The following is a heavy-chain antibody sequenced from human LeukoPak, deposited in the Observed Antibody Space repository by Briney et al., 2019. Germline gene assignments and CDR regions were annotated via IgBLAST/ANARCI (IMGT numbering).Heavy chain of an antibody. V-gene: IGHV3-23*01. D-gene: IGHD1-14*01. CDR2: ISESGTTT. J-gene: IGHJ4*02. CDR3: AKESQATTSFDY. Sequence: GGSLRLSCAASRFTFRAHTMSWLRQAPGKGLEWVSAISESGTTTHYADSVKGRFTISRDNSKNTLSLQMNSLRVDDTALYYCAKESQATTSFDYWGQGSLFTVSS. CDR1: RFTFRAHT.